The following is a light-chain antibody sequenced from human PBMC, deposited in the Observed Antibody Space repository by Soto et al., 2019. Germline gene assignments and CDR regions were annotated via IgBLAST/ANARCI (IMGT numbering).Light chain of an antibody. CDR3: STWDDSLNGWV. CDR1: ISNIGKDT. CDR2: NDD. Sequence: QSALTQPPSVSGTPGLRVNISCSGGISNIGKDTVNWYQQLPGTAPKLLMFNDDKRPSGVPDRFSGSRSGTSASLAISGCQSDDEAVCFCSTWDDSLNGWVFGGGTKLTVL. J-gene: IGLJ3*02. V-gene: IGLV1-44*01.